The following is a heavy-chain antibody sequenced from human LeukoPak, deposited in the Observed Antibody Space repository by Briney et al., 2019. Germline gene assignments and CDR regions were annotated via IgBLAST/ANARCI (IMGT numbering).Heavy chain of an antibody. CDR2: IYSGGST. CDR1: GFTVSSNY. V-gene: IGHV3-53*01. Sequence: PGGSLRLSCAASGFTVSSNYMSWVRQAPGKGLEWVSVIYSGGSTYYADSVKGRFTISRDNSKNTLYLQMNSLRAEDTAVYHCAKYRPGSYGDYPDYWGQGTLVTVSS. CDR3: AKYRPGSYGDYPDY. J-gene: IGHJ4*02. D-gene: IGHD4-17*01.